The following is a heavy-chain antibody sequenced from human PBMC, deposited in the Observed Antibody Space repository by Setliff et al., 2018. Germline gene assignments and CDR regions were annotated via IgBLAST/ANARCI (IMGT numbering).Heavy chain of an antibody. CDR3: ARARYSGYVDY. J-gene: IGHJ4*02. Sequence: PSETLSLTCAVPGYSISSGGYYWSWIRQHPGKGLEWIGYIYYSGSTYYNPSLKSRVTISVDTSKNQFSLKLSSVTAADTAVYYCARARYSGYVDYWGQGTLVTVSS. CDR1: GYSISSGGYY. CDR2: IYYSGST. D-gene: IGHD5-12*01. V-gene: IGHV4-31*11.